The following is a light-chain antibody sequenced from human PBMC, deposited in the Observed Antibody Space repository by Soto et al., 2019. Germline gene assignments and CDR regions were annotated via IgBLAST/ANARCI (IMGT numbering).Light chain of an antibody. CDR2: GTS. Sequence: EVVMTQSPATLSVSPGERATLSCRASQGVSSNLAWYQQKPGQAPRLLIYGTSTRATGIPARFSGSGSGTEFTLTSSSLHSEDFAVYYCQHYNNWPRTFGQGTKVEIK. CDR1: QGVSSN. CDR3: QHYNNWPRT. V-gene: IGKV3-15*01. J-gene: IGKJ1*01.